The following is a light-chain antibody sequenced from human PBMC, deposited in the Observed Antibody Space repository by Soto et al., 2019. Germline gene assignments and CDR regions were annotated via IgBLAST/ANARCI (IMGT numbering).Light chain of an antibody. V-gene: IGKV3-11*01. CDR1: QYINTR. J-gene: IGKJ1*01. CDR3: HQRQSWPRT. CDR2: QTS. Sequence: IVLTQSPPTLSSFPGDRVTLSCRASQYINTRLAWYQHRPGQAPRLLIYQTSIRAAGIPARFSDSGSGTDFTLTISDVQHEDFALYYCHQRQSWPRTFGPGTKVDIK.